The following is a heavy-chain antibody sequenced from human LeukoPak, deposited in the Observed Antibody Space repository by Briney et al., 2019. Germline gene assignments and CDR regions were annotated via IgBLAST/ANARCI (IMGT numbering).Heavy chain of an antibody. D-gene: IGHD2-2*01. J-gene: IGHJ6*03. CDR3: AGGDCSSTSCKTGDYYYYYMDV. Sequence: GGSLRLSCAASGFTFSSYAMHWVRQAPGKGLEWVAVISYDGSNKYYADSVKGRFTISRDNSKNTLYLQMNSLRAEDTAVYYCAGGDCSSTSCKTGDYYYYYMDVWGKGTTVTVSS. V-gene: IGHV3-30-3*01. CDR2: ISYDGSNK. CDR1: GFTFSSYA.